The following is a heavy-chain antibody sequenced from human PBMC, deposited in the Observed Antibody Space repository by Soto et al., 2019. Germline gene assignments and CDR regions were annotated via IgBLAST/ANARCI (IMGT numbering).Heavy chain of an antibody. CDR2: IKSKTDGGTT. V-gene: IGHV3-15*07. CDR3: TTQTRFLEWLLYHYYGMDV. D-gene: IGHD3-3*01. Sequence: PGGSLRLSCAASGFTFSNAWMNWVRQAPGKGLEWVGRIKSKTDGGTTDYAAPVKGRFTISRDDSKNTLYLQMNSLKTEDTAVYYCTTQTRFLEWLLYHYYGMDVWGQGTTVTVSS. CDR1: GFTFSNAW. J-gene: IGHJ6*02.